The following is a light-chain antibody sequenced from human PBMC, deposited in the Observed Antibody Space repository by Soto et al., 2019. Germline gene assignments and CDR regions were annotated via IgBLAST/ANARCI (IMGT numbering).Light chain of an antibody. J-gene: IGLJ3*02. CDR1: SSDVGGYNY. CDR3: TSYAGDTSLGV. CDR2: EVS. Sequence: QSVLTKHPSASGSPGQSVTLSCTGTSSDVGGYNYVSWYQQHPGKAPKLMIYEVSKRSSGVTDRFSGSKSGNTASLTVAGLQAEDEADYNCTSYAGDTSLGVLGGGTKLAVL. V-gene: IGLV2-8*01.